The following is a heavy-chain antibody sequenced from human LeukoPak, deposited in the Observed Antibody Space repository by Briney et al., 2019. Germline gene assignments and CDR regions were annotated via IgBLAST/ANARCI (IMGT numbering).Heavy chain of an antibody. J-gene: IGHJ6*03. CDR3: AKDHYDFWSGYPQYYYYMDV. CDR1: GFTFSSYS. D-gene: IGHD3-3*01. CDR2: ISSSSSYI. Sequence: GGSLRLSCAASGFTFSSYSMNWVRQAPGKGLEWVSSISSSSSYIYYADSVKGRFTISRDNAKNSLYLQMNSLRAEDTAGYYCAKDHYDFWSGYPQYYYYMDVWGKGTTVTVSS. V-gene: IGHV3-21*01.